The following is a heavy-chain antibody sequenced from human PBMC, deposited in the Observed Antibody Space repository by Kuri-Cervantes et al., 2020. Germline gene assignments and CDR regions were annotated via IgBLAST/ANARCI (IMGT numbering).Heavy chain of an antibody. D-gene: IGHD4-11*01. CDR2: IYYSGST. J-gene: IGHJ1*01. V-gene: IGHV4-39*01. CDR1: GGSISSSSYY. Sequence: ESLKISCTVSGGSISSSSYYWGWIRQPPGKGLEWIGSIYYSGSTYYNPSLKSRVTISVDTSKNQFSLKLSSVTAADTAVYYCAEDRKDYSNYVAEYFQHWGQGTLVTVSS. CDR3: AEDRKDYSNYVAEYFQH.